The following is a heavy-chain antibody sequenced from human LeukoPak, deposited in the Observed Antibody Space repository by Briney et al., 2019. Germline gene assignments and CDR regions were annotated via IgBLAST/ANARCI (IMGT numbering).Heavy chain of an antibody. CDR3: GRFLSGGWYRKSYGMTS. Sequence: ASVKVSCKASGYTFTSYGISWVRQAPGQGLEWMGWISAYNGNTNYAQKLQGRVTMTTDTSTSTAYMELRSLSSDDTAVYYWGRFLSGGWYRKSYGMTSGAKGPRSPSP. D-gene: IGHD6-19*01. J-gene: IGHJ6*02. V-gene: IGHV1-18*01. CDR1: GYTFTSYG. CDR2: ISAYNGNT.